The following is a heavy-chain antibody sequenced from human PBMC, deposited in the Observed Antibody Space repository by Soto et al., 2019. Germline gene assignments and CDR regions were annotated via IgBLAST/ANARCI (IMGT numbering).Heavy chain of an antibody. D-gene: IGHD5-12*01. CDR1: VGSMGSHY. Sequence: QMQLQESGPGLVKPPETQSLTCTVSVGSMGSHYWSWIRQPPGKGLEWVGHIYSTGSTKYNPSLESRVTSSIDTSKNQFSLKLSSMTAADTAMYYCARHQSGYEYGMTHLDYWGQGILVTVSS. V-gene: IGHV4-59*08. CDR2: IYSTGST. CDR3: ARHQSGYEYGMTHLDY. J-gene: IGHJ4*02.